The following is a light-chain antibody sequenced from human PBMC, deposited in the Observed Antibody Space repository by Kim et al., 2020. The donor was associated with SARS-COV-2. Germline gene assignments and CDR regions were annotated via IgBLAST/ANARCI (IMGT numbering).Light chain of an antibody. CDR2: AAS. V-gene: IGKV1-39*01. CDR3: QQSYITPFT. Sequence: ASVGDRVTITCRTTQSISSHLIWYQQKPGRAPKLLISAASTLQGGVPSRFSGSGSETDFTLTISSLQPEDFATYFCQQSYITPFTFGPGTKVDIK. J-gene: IGKJ3*01. CDR1: QSISSH.